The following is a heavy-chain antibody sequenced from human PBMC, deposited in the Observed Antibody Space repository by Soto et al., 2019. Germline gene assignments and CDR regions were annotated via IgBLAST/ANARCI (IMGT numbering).Heavy chain of an antibody. V-gene: IGHV5-51*01. CDR3: AKQSDYGDNYYYYGMDV. CDR2: IYPGDSST. J-gene: IGHJ6*02. CDR1: GYSFTSYW. Sequence: PGESLKISCKGSGYSFTSYWIGWVRQMPGKGLEWMGIIYPGDSSTRYSPSFQGQVTMSADKSISTAYLQWSSLKASDTAVYYCAKQSDYGDNYYYYGMDVWGPGTTVTVSS. D-gene: IGHD4-17*01.